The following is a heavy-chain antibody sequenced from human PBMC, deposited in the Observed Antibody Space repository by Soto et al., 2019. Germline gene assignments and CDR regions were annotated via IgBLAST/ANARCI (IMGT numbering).Heavy chain of an antibody. Sequence: SYADSVKGRFTISRDNAKETLYLQLNSLRAEDTAVYYCTQGGTSSAYSLKFWGQGTLVTVS. V-gene: IGHV3-74*01. J-gene: IGHJ4*02. CDR3: TQGGTSSAYSLKF. D-gene: IGHD3-22*01.